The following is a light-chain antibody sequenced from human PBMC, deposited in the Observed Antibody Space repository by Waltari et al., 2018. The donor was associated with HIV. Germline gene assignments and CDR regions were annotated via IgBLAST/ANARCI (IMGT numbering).Light chain of an antibody. Sequence: SSELTQDPAVSVALRQTVRITCQGDSLRRYYASWYQQKPGQAPVLVIYGQNNRPSGIPDRFSGASSGNTASLTITGAQAEDEADYYWKSRAYRGNHVVFGGGTKLTVL. V-gene: IGLV3-19*01. CDR2: GQN. CDR1: SLRRYY. J-gene: IGLJ3*02. CDR3: KSRAYRGNHVV.